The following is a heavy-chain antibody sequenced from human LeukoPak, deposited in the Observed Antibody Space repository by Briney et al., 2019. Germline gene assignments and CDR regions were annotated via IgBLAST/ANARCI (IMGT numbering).Heavy chain of an antibody. Sequence: GGSLRLSCAVSGFTLTNYAMSWVRQAPGKGLEWVSAISGSGDNTYYADSVKGRFTSSRDNSKNTLYPQMISLRAEDTAVYYCARVGGRYSPLGYWGQGTLVTVSS. CDR2: ISGSGDNT. CDR1: GFTLTNYA. CDR3: ARVGGRYSPLGY. V-gene: IGHV3-23*01. D-gene: IGHD3-16*02. J-gene: IGHJ4*02.